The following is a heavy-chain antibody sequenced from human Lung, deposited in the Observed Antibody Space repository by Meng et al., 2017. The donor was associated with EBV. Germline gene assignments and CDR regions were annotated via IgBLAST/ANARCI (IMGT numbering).Heavy chain of an antibody. CDR3: AHIIAARPFDY. V-gene: IGHV2-5*02. CDR1: GFSLSTRGVG. D-gene: IGHD6-6*01. CDR2: IYWDDDK. Sequence: QIPLKESGPPLVKPPQTLTLTCTFSGFSLSTRGVGVGWIRQPPGKALEWLALIYWDDDKRYSPSLKSRLTITKDTSKNQVVLTMTNMDPVDAATYYCAHIIAARPFDYWGQGTLVTVSS. J-gene: IGHJ4*02.